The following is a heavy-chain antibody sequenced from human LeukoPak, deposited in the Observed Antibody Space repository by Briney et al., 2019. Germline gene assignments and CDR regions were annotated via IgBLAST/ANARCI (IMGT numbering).Heavy chain of an antibody. D-gene: IGHD1-1*01. Sequence: SETLSLTCTVSGGSISSYYWSWIRQPPGKGLEWIGEINHSGSTNYNPSLKSRVTISVDTSKNQFSLKLSSVTAADTAVYYCARLTTTGWFDPWGQGTLVTVSS. J-gene: IGHJ5*02. CDR3: ARLTTTGWFDP. CDR1: GGSISSYY. CDR2: INHSGST. V-gene: IGHV4-34*01.